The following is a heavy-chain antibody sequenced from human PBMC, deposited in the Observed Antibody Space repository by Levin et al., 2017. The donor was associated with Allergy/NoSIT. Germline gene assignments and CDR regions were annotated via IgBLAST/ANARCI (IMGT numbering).Heavy chain of an antibody. CDR3: VTDESGDEDFDY. Sequence: QPGGSLRLSCAASGFSLRTSDMNWVRQAPGKGLEWISFITKPSRTISYADSVKGRFTVSRDNAKNLLYLDMNSLRAEDTAVYYCVTDESGDEDFDYWGQGTLVIVSS. J-gene: IGHJ4*02. D-gene: IGHD7-27*01. CDR1: GFSLRTSD. CDR2: ITKPSRTI. V-gene: IGHV3-48*01.